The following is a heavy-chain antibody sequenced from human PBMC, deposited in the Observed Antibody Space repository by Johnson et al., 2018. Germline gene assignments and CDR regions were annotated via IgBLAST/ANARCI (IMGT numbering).Heavy chain of an antibody. J-gene: IGHJ3*02. Sequence: VQLVQSGGGLLQPGGSLRLSCAASGITFSRNDIHWVRRATGKGLEWVSGIGTAVDTSHPGPEKGRFTIFRTNSKNTVFLQMTSLRAEDTAIYYCAKKLPYYDSSRYGAFDIWGQGTMVFVSS. D-gene: IGHD3-22*01. CDR2: IGTAVDT. CDR3: AKKLPYYDSSRYGAFDI. V-gene: IGHV3-13*01. CDR1: GITFSRND.